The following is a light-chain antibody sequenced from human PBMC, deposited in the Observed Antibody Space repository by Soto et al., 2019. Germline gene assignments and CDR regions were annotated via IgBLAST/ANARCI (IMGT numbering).Light chain of an antibody. Sequence: EIVLTQSPGTLSLSPGERATLSCGASQSLSSNSLAWYQQKPGQAPRLLIYGASSRATGIPDRFSGSGSGTDFTLTISRLEPEDFAVYYCQQRSNWSITFGQGTRLEIK. CDR3: QQRSNWSIT. CDR2: GAS. V-gene: IGKV3D-20*02. J-gene: IGKJ5*01. CDR1: QSLSSNS.